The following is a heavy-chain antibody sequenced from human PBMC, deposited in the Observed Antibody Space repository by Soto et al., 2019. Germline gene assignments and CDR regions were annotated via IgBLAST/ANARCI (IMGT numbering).Heavy chain of an antibody. D-gene: IGHD4-17*01. Sequence: LRLSCAASGFTFSSYSMNWVRQAPGKGLEWVSSISSSSSYIYYADSVKGRFTISRDNAKNSLYLQMNSLRAEDMAVYYCAAYGDYGHYYYYGMDVWGQGTTVTVSS. CDR3: AAYGDYGHYYYYGMDV. J-gene: IGHJ6*02. V-gene: IGHV3-21*01. CDR2: ISSSSSYI. CDR1: GFTFSSYS.